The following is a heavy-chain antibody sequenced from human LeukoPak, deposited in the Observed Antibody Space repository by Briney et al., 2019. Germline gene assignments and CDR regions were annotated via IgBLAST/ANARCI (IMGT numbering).Heavy chain of an antibody. CDR3: AREWRYCSGGSCYRAFDY. Sequence: SETLSLTCSVSGGSINSYYWSWIRQPPGKGLEWLGYIYYSGSTNYNPSLKSRVTISVDTSKNQFSLKLSSVTAADTAVYYCAREWRYCSGGSCYRAFDYWGQGTLVTVSS. V-gene: IGHV4-59*01. J-gene: IGHJ4*02. D-gene: IGHD2-15*01. CDR1: GGSINSYY. CDR2: IYYSGST.